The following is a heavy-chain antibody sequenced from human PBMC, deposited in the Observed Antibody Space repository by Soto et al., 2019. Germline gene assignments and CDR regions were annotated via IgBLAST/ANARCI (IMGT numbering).Heavy chain of an antibody. CDR3: ARDTPLAGIAVAGTYPYAYYGMDV. CDR1: GDSVSSNSAA. V-gene: IGHV6-1*01. Sequence: QSQTLSLTCAISGDSVSSNSAAWNWIRQSPSRGLEWLGRTYYRSEWYNDYAVSVKSRITINPDTSKNQFSLQLNSVTPEDTAVYYCARDTPLAGIAVAGTYPYAYYGMDVWGQGTTVTVSS. CDR2: TYYRSEWYN. J-gene: IGHJ6*02. D-gene: IGHD6-19*01.